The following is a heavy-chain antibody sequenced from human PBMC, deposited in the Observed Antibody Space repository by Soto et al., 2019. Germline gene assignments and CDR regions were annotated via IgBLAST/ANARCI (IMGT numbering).Heavy chain of an antibody. Sequence: EVQLVESGGGLVQPGGSLRLPCAASGFTFSRDWMHWVRQSPGKGLVWVSRIKGDGTITNYADSVKGRFTTSRDNAKNTVYLQLNSLTTEDTAVYYCARGGLGNYYNDYWGQGTLVTVSS. CDR1: GFTFSRDW. CDR2: IKGDGTIT. D-gene: IGHD3-10*01. CDR3: ARGGLGNYYNDY. J-gene: IGHJ4*02. V-gene: IGHV3-74*01.